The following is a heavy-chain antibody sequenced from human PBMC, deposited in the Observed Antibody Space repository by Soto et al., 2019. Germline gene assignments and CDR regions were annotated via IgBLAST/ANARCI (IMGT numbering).Heavy chain of an antibody. D-gene: IGHD1-1*01. J-gene: IGHJ4*02. CDR3: ATVQVTAGATRKVFDY. Sequence: GGSLRLSCAASGFTVSSTYMSWVRQAPGKGLEWVSIIYSDGTTYYADSVKGRFTISRDNPKNTLYLQMTSLRAEDTAVYYCATVQVTAGATRKVFDYWGQGTLVTVSS. V-gene: IGHV3-66*01. CDR2: IYSDGTT. CDR1: GFTVSSTY.